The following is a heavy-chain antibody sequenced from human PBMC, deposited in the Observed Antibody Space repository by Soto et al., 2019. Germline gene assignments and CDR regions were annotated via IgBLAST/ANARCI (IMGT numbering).Heavy chain of an antibody. V-gene: IGHV4-59*01. J-gene: IGHJ4*02. CDR2: IYYSGST. CDR1: GGSISSYY. D-gene: IGHD3-22*01. CDR3: ARESSSGYIAY. Sequence: SETLSLTCTVSGGSISSYYWSWIRQPPGKGLEWIGYIYYSGSTNYNPSLKSRVTISVDTSKNQFSLKLSSVTAADTAVYYCARESSSGYIAYWGQGTLVTVSS.